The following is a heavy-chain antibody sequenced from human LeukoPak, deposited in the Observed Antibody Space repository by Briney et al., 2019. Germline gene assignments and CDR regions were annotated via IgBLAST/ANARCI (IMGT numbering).Heavy chain of an antibody. CDR2: ISGLSSYT. CDR3: GRAFPPLRTSSAGDL. D-gene: IGHD3-16*01. Sequence: GWSLTLSCSASGFTFSDYDMNWVRQAAGKGREWVASISGLSSYTYYGESVKGRFSISRDNAKNSLYMQMNSLGAEDTATYYCGRAFPPLRTSSAGDLWGQGILVTVSS. V-gene: IGHV3-21*01. J-gene: IGHJ4*02. CDR1: GFTFSDYD.